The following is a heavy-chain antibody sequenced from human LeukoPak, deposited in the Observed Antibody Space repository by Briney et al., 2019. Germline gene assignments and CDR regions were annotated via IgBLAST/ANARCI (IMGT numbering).Heavy chain of an antibody. CDR1: GFTFSSYG. V-gene: IGHV3-30*02. D-gene: IGHD3-3*01. J-gene: IGHJ4*02. CDR2: IRYDGSNK. Sequence: AGGSLRLSCAASGFTFSSYGMHWVRQAPGKGLEWVAFIRYDGSNKYYADSVKGRFTISRDNSKNTLYLQMNSLRAEDTAVYYCAKDQGYYDFWSGQPRGYFDYWGQGTLVTASS. CDR3: AKDQGYYDFWSGQPRGYFDY.